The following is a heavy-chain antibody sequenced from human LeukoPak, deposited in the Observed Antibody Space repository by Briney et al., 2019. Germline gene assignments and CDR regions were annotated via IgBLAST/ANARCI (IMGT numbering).Heavy chain of an antibody. CDR1: GFTFSSYG. Sequence: GGSLRLSCAASGFTFSSYGMHWVRQAPGKGLEWVAAIWYDGSNKYYADSVKGRFTISRDNSKNTLYLQMNSLRAEDTAVYYCARDWGPPRDVVVPAATDYYYYGMDVWGKGTTVTVSS. CDR3: ARDWGPPRDVVVPAATDYYYYGMDV. V-gene: IGHV3-33*01. CDR2: IWYDGSNK. D-gene: IGHD2-2*01. J-gene: IGHJ6*04.